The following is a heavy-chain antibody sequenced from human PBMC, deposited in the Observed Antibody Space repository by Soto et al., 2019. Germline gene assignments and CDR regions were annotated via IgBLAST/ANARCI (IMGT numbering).Heavy chain of an antibody. Sequence: ASEKVSCKASGHTLTSYYMHWVRQAPGQGLEWMGIINPSGGSTSYAQKFQGRVTMTRDTSTSTVYMELSSLRSEDTAVYYCARVRRSSGYYYGYWGQGTPVTVSS. J-gene: IGHJ4*02. CDR1: GHTLTSYY. V-gene: IGHV1-46*01. D-gene: IGHD3-22*01. CDR2: INPSGGST. CDR3: ARVRRSSGYYYGY.